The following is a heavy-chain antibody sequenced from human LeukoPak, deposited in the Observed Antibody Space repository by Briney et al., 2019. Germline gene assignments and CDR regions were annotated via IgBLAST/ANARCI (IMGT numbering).Heavy chain of an antibody. J-gene: IGHJ4*02. CDR1: GGTFSSYA. Sequence: VASVKVSCKASGGTFSSYAISWVRQAPGQGLEWMGGIIPIFGTANYAQKFLGRVTVTADESTSTAYMELSSLRSEDTAVYYCAREPLGYCSSTSCQGSDYWGQGTLVTVSS. D-gene: IGHD2-2*01. V-gene: IGHV1-69*13. CDR2: IIPIFGTA. CDR3: AREPLGYCSSTSCQGSDY.